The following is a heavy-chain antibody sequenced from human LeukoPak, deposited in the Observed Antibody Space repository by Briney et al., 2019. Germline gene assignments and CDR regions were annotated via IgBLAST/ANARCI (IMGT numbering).Heavy chain of an antibody. CDR3: ARGRLWFGELVYFDY. Sequence: ASVKVSCKASGYTFTSYDINWVRQATGQGLEWMGWMNPNSGNTGYAQKFQGRVTITRNTSISTAYIELSSLRSEDTAVYYCARGRLWFGELVYFDYWGQGTLVTVSS. D-gene: IGHD3-10*01. CDR2: MNPNSGNT. V-gene: IGHV1-8*03. CDR1: GYTFTSYD. J-gene: IGHJ4*02.